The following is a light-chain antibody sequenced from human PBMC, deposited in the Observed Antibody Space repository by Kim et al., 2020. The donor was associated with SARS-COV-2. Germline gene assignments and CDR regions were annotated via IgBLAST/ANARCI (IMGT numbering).Light chain of an antibody. CDR2: QDT. V-gene: IGLV3-1*01. J-gene: IGLJ3*02. CDR1: KLGDKY. CDR3: QAWDSSTKGV. Sequence: SYELTQPPSVSVSPGQTASITCSGDKLGDKYVCWYQQKPGQSPVLVIYQDTKRPSGIPERFSGSNSGNTATLTISGTQAMDEADYYCQAWDSSTKGVFGGGTQLTVL.